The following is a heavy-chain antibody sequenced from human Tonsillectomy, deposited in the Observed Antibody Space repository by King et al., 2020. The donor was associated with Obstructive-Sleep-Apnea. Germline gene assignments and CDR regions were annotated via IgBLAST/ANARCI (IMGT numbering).Heavy chain of an antibody. CDR3: ARVSRVGAKLDY. CDR2: IYYIGST. V-gene: IGHV4-39*07. J-gene: IGHJ4*02. CDR1: GGSISSSSYY. Sequence: QLQESGPGLVKPSETLSLTCTVSGGSISSSSYYWGWIRQPPGKGLGWIGSIYYIGSTYYNPSLKSRVTISVDTSKNQFSLKLSSVTAADTAVYYCARVSRVGAKLDYWGQGTLVTVSS. D-gene: IGHD1-26*01.